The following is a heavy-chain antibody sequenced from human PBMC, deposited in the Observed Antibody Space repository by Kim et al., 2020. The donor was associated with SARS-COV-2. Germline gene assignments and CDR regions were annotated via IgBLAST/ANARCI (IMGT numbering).Heavy chain of an antibody. Sequence: SETLSLTCTVSGGSISSYYWSWIRQPPGKGLEWIGYIYYSGSTNYNPSLKSRVTISVDTSKNQFSLKLSSVTAADTAVYYCARLGNWNYGFDPWGQGTLVTVSS. CDR3: ARLGNWNYGFDP. V-gene: IGHV4-59*08. CDR1: GGSISSYY. CDR2: IYYSGST. D-gene: IGHD1-7*01. J-gene: IGHJ5*02.